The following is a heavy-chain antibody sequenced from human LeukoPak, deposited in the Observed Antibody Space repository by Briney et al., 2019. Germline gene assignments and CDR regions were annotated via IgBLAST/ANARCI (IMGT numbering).Heavy chain of an antibody. V-gene: IGHV1-2*02. Sequence: GASVKVSCKASGYTFTGYYMHWVRQAPGQGLEWMGWINPNSGGTNYVQKFQGRVTMTRDTSISTAYMELSRLRSDDTAVYYCAREYSSSESAEYFQHWGQGTLVTVSS. CDR3: AREYSSSESAEYFQH. D-gene: IGHD6-13*01. CDR2: INPNSGGT. J-gene: IGHJ1*01. CDR1: GYTFTGYY.